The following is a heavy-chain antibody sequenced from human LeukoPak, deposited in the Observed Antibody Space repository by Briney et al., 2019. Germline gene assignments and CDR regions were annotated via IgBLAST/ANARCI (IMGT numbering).Heavy chain of an antibody. CDR3: ARVRDRYGETDY. CDR1: GGYMSSNY. CDR2: IHHTRGA. J-gene: IGHJ4*02. D-gene: IGHD3-10*01. V-gene: IGHV4-59*01. Sequence: SETLSLTCTVSGGYMSSNYWGWIRRPPGKGLEWIGYIHHTRGATYSPSLRSRLSLSIDTSRNQFSLRLNSVTPADTAVYFCARVRDRYGETDYCGQGALVTVSS.